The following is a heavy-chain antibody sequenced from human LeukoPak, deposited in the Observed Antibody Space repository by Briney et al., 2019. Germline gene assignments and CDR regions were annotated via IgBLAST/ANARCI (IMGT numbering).Heavy chain of an antibody. CDR2: IMPLFGTA. Sequence: SVKVSCKASGYAFTDYYIHWVRQAPGQGLEWMGGIMPLFGTANYAQEFQGRVTFTTDESASTAYMEVSSLRSEDTAVYYCASGSLGDGYGVGDYYQYMDVWGKGTTVTVSS. CDR3: ASGSLGDGYGVGDYYQYMDV. J-gene: IGHJ6*03. D-gene: IGHD5-24*01. V-gene: IGHV1-69*05. CDR1: GYAFTDYY.